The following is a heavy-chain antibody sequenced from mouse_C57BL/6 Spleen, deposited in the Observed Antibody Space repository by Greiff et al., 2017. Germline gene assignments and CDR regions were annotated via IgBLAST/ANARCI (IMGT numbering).Heavy chain of an antibody. J-gene: IGHJ4*01. CDR2: INPSSGYT. Sequence: QVQLQQSGAELARPGASVKMSCKASGYTFTSYTMHWVKQRPGQGLEWIGYINPSSGYTKYNQKCKDKATLTADKSSSKAYMQRSSLTSEDSAVYYCARGGYYAMDYWGQGTSVTVSS. V-gene: IGHV1-4*01. CDR1: GYTFTSYT. CDR3: ARGGYYAMDY.